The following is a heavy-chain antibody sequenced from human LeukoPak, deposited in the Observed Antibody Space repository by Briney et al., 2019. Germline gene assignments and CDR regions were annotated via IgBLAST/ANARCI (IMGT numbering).Heavy chain of an antibody. V-gene: IGHV1-2*02. D-gene: IGHD5-18*01. CDR3: ARGGPEGSGYSYGSHDY. Sequence: ASVKVSCKASGYTLTGYYLHWVRQAPGQGLEWMGWINPNSGGTNYAQKFQGRVTMTRDTSISTAYMELSRLRSDDTAVYYCARGGPEGSGYSYGSHDYWGQGTLVTVSS. J-gene: IGHJ4*02. CDR1: GYTLTGYY. CDR2: INPNSGGT.